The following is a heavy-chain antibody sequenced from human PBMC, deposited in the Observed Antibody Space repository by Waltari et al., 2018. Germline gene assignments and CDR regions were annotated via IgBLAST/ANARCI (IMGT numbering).Heavy chain of an antibody. CDR1: GFTFSSYG. CDR3: AKDTIIAAAGLDYFDY. J-gene: IGHJ4*02. Sequence: QVQLVESGGGVVQPGGSLRLSCAASGFTFSSYGMHWVRQAPGKGLEWVAFIRYEGSNKYYADSVKGRFTISRDNSKNTLYLQMNSLRAEDTAVYYCAKDTIIAAAGLDYFDYWGQGTLVTVSS. CDR2: IRYEGSNK. D-gene: IGHD6-13*01. V-gene: IGHV3-30*02.